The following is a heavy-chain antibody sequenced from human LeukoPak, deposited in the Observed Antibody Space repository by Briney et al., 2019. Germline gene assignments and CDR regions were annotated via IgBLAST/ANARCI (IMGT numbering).Heavy chain of an antibody. D-gene: IGHD2-8*01. Sequence: GGSLRLSCAASGFTFSSYAMHWVRQAPGKGLEWMAFISYDGSNKYYADSVKGRFTISRDNSKNTLYLQMNSLRAEDTAVYYCARAAGIVLMVYAHDYWGQGTLVTVSS. V-gene: IGHV3-30-3*01. CDR1: GFTFSSYA. J-gene: IGHJ4*02. CDR2: ISYDGSNK. CDR3: ARAAGIVLMVYAHDY.